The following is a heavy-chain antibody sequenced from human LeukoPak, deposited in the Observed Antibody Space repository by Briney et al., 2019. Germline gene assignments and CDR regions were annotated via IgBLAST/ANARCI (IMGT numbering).Heavy chain of an antibody. J-gene: IGHJ4*02. Sequence: GGSLRLSCAASAFTFSDYSMNWVRQAPGKGLEWVSYISGRSSTIYYADSVKGRFTISRDNAKNSMYLQMNSLRAEDTAVYYCARDRIKSGSYYFDYWGQGTLVTVS. CDR1: AFTFSDYS. CDR3: ARDRIKSGSYYFDY. V-gene: IGHV3-48*01. D-gene: IGHD1-26*01. CDR2: ISGRSSTI.